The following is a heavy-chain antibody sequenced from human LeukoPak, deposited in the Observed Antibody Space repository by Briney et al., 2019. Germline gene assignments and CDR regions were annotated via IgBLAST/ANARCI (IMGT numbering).Heavy chain of an antibody. CDR1: GFTFSNYE. V-gene: IGHV3-48*03. Sequence: GGSLRLSCAASGFTFSNYEMNWVRQAPGKGLEWVSYISSSGSAIYYADSVKGRFTISRDNAKNSLYLQMNSLRAEDTAVYYCARGRYQYYFDCWGQGTLVTVSS. D-gene: IGHD1-14*01. J-gene: IGHJ4*02. CDR2: ISSSGSAI. CDR3: ARGRYQYYFDC.